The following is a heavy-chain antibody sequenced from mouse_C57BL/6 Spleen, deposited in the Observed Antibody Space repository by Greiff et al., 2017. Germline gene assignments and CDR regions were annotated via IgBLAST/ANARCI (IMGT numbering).Heavy chain of an antibody. J-gene: IGHJ1*03. D-gene: IGHD1-1*01. Sequence: QVQLKESGPELVRPGVSVKISCKGSGYTFTDYAMHWVKQSHAKSLEWIGVISTYYGDASYNQKFKDKATMTVDKSSSTAYMELARLTSEDSAVYYCARHLDYYGSSYWYFDVWGTGTTVTVSS. CDR2: ISTYYGDA. V-gene: IGHV1-67*01. CDR3: ARHLDYYGSSYWYFDV. CDR1: GYTFTDYA.